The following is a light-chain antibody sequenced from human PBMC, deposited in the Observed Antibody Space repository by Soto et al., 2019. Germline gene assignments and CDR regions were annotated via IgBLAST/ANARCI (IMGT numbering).Light chain of an antibody. Sequence: DIVMTQSPDSLALSLGERATINCKSSQSLLYSSNNKNYLAWYQQKPGQPPNLLIYWASTRESGVPDRFSGSGSGTEFTLTISSLQAEDVAVYYCQQYFTTPLTFGGGTKVEIK. CDR1: QSLLYSSNNKNY. J-gene: IGKJ4*01. CDR3: QQYFTTPLT. V-gene: IGKV4-1*01. CDR2: WAS.